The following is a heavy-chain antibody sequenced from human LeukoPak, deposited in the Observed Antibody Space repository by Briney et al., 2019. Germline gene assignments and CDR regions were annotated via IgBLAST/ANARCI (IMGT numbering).Heavy chain of an antibody. CDR1: GFTVSSNY. CDR2: LYSGGNT. Sequence: GGSLGLSCAASGFTVSSNYMSWVRQTPGKGLAWVSVLYSGGNTYYADSVKGRFTISRDNSKNMLFLQMNSLRAEDTAVYYCARVGRGDTYGYVDYWGQGTLVTVSS. D-gene: IGHD5-18*01. V-gene: IGHV3-66*01. CDR3: ARVGRGDTYGYVDY. J-gene: IGHJ4*02.